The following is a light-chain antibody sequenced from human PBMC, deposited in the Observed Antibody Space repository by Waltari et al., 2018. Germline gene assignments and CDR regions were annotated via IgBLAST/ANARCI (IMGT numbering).Light chain of an antibody. CDR1: SSDVGAYKL. Sequence: QSALTQPASVSGSLGQSITISCTGSSSDVGAYKLVSWYQQHPGKAPKLRISEDTKRPSGVSNRFSGSKSGNTASLTISGLQAEDEADYHCCSYAGDSTWVFGGGTK. V-gene: IGLV2-23*01. CDR3: CSYAGDSTWV. J-gene: IGLJ3*02. CDR2: EDT.